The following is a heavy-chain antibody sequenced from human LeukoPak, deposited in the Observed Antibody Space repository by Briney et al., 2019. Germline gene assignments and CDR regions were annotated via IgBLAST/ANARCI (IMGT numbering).Heavy chain of an antibody. Sequence: ASVKVSCKASGYSFTGYYRHWVRQAPGQGLEWMGRITLNTGGTTYAQRFQGRVTMTRDTSLSTAYMELSSLTSDDTAVYYCGREQDSGWYRTVDYWGQGTVVTVSS. CDR3: GREQDSGWYRTVDY. V-gene: IGHV1-2*02. CDR2: ITLNTGGT. D-gene: IGHD6-19*01. CDR1: GYSFTGYY. J-gene: IGHJ4*02.